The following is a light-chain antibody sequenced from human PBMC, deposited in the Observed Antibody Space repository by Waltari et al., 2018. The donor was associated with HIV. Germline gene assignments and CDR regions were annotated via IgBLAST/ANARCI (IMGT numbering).Light chain of an antibody. V-gene: IGLV1-44*01. CDR3: AAWDENLNGL. CDR1: SSNIGTNT. J-gene: IGLJ3*02. Sequence: QSVLTQPPSASGTPGQRVTISCSGSSSNIGTNTVHWYQHLPGSAPTLLIYSKNQRPPGCPDRFSASKSGTSASLAISGLRSEDEAEYYCAAWDENLNGLFGGGTKLTVL. CDR2: SKN.